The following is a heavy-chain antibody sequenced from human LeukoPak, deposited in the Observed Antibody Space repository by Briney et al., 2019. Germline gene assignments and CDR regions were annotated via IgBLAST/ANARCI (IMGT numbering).Heavy chain of an antibody. Sequence: SVKVSCKASGGTFISYTISWVRQAPGQGLEWMGRIIPILGIANYAQKFQGRVTITADKSTSTAYMELSSLRSEDTAVYYCARSRSSGWPDNWFDPWGQGTLVTVSS. D-gene: IGHD6-19*01. J-gene: IGHJ5*02. CDR2: IIPILGIA. CDR1: GGTFISYT. V-gene: IGHV1-69*02. CDR3: ARSRSSGWPDNWFDP.